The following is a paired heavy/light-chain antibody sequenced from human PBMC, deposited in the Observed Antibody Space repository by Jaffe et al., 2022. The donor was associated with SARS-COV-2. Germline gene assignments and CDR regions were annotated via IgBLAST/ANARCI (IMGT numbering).Heavy chain of an antibody. Sequence: EVQLVESGGGLVQPGGSLRLSCAASGFTFSSYGMDWVRQAPGKGLEWISYIGSGTSTIFYADSVKGRFTISRDNAKNSLYLQMNSLRAEDTAVYYCARDVDYYNSGSYYRGRYFDYWGQGTLVTVSS. V-gene: IGHV3-48*04. CDR1: GFTFSSYG. CDR2: IGSGTSTI. J-gene: IGHJ4*02. D-gene: IGHD3-10*01. CDR3: ARDVDYYNSGSYYRGRYFDY.
Light chain of an antibody. Sequence: QSVLTQPPSVSAAPGQKVTISCSGSSSNIGNNYVSWYQQLPGTAPKLLIYDNDKRPSGIPDRFSGSKSGTSATLGITGLQSGDEADYYCGTWDSSLSAVVFGGGTKLTVL. CDR2: DND. V-gene: IGLV1-51*01. J-gene: IGLJ2*01. CDR1: SSNIGNNY. CDR3: GTWDSSLSAVV.